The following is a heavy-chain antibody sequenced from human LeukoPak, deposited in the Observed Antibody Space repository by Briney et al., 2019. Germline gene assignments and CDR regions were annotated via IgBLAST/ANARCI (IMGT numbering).Heavy chain of an antibody. Sequence: GESLKISCQISGYILTNNWIGWVRQVPGKGLEWMGLIYPGNSDTRYSPSFQGQVTISADKSISTAYLQWSSLKASDTAMYYCAVGGVIVTYDAFDIWGQGTMVTVSS. CDR2: IYPGNSDT. V-gene: IGHV5-51*01. CDR1: GYILTNNW. CDR3: AVGGVIVTYDAFDI. J-gene: IGHJ3*02. D-gene: IGHD3-16*02.